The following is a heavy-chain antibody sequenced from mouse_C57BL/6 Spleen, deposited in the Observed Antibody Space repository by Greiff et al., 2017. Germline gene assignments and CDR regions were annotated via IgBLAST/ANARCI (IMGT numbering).Heavy chain of an antibody. D-gene: IGHD1-1*01. J-gene: IGHJ2*01. Sequence: EVQLQQSGAELVRPGASVKLSCTASGFNIKDDYMHWVKQRPEQGLEWIGWIDPENGDTESASKFQGKATITADTSSNTAYLQLSSLTSEDTAVYYCTTLSYGSSSWGQGTTLTVSS. CDR2: IDPENGDT. CDR3: TTLSYGSSS. V-gene: IGHV14-4*01. CDR1: GFNIKDDY.